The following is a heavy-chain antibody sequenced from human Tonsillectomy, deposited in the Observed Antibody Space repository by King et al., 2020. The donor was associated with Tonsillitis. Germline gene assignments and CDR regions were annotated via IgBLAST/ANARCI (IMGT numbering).Heavy chain of an antibody. Sequence: QLVQSGAEVKKPGASVKVSCKASGYTFTSYAMHWVRQAPGQRLEWMGWINAGNGNTKYSQQFQGRVTITRDTSASTVNMELSSLRSEDTAVYYCARVQDFVSSWYSGPWAFDVWGQGTMVTVSS. CDR1: GYTFTSYA. CDR2: INAGNGNT. V-gene: IGHV1-3*01. D-gene: IGHD6-13*01. J-gene: IGHJ3*01. CDR3: ARVQDFVSSWYSGPWAFDV.